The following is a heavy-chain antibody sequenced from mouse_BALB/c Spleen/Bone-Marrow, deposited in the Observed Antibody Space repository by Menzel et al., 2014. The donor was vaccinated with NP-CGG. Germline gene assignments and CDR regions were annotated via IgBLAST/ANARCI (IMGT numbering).Heavy chain of an antibody. CDR1: GFSLTSYG. D-gene: IGHD1-1*01. J-gene: IGHJ1*01. CDR3: ARKDYGSRGGYFDV. CDR2: IWAGGST. Sequence: QVQLKQSGPGLVAPSQSLSITCTVSGFSLTSYGVHWVRQPPGKGLEWLGLIWAGGSTNYNSALMSRLSISKDNSKSQVFLKMTSLQTDDTAMYYCARKDYGSRGGYFDVWGAGTTVTVSS. V-gene: IGHV2-9*02.